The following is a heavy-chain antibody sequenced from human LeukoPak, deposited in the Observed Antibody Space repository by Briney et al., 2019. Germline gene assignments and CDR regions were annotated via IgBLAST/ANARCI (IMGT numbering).Heavy chain of an antibody. J-gene: IGHJ4*02. Sequence: GGSLRLSCAAAGFAFNNYAMSWVRQAPGKGLKWVSGISSGGSTYYADSVKGRFTISRDNSKNTLFLQMNSLRAEDTAVYYCAKDTYSSSPYYFDYWGQGTLVTVSS. CDR1: GFAFNNYA. CDR3: AKDTYSSSPYYFDY. CDR2: ISSGGST. V-gene: IGHV3-23*01. D-gene: IGHD6-6*01.